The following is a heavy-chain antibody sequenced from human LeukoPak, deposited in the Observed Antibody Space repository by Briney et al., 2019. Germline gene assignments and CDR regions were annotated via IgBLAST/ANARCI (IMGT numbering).Heavy chain of an antibody. Sequence: ASVKVSCKASGYTFTNYGISWVRQAPGQGLEWMGWISIYNGNTDYAQKLRGRVTMTTDTSTSTAYMELRSLRSDDTAVYHCARITYDFWSGYYMPDDPWGQGTLVTVSS. CDR3: ARITYDFWSGYYMPDDP. D-gene: IGHD3-3*01. V-gene: IGHV1-18*01. CDR2: ISIYNGNT. J-gene: IGHJ5*02. CDR1: GYTFTNYG.